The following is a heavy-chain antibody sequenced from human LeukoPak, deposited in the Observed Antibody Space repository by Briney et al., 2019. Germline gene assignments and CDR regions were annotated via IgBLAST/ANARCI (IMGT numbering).Heavy chain of an antibody. CDR3: ARDGYCSGGSCHFEYFQH. Sequence: GGSLRLSCAASGFTFSSYSMNWVRQAPGKGLEWVSSISSSSSYIYYADSVKGRFTISRDNAKNSLYLQMNSLRAEDTAVYYCARDGYCSGGSCHFEYFQHWGQGTLVTVSS. CDR1: GFTFSSYS. J-gene: IGHJ1*01. CDR2: ISSSSSYI. D-gene: IGHD2-15*01. V-gene: IGHV3-21*01.